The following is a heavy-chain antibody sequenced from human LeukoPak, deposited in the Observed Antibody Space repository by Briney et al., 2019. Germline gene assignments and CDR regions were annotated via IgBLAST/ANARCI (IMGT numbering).Heavy chain of an antibody. CDR1: GFTFSDYY. CDR3: ASGVDFWSGYPHYFDY. CDR2: ISSSGSTI. V-gene: IGHV3-11*04. D-gene: IGHD3-3*01. J-gene: IGHJ4*02. Sequence: GGSLRLSCAASGFTFSDYYMSWIRQAPGKGLEWVSYISSSGSTIYYADSVKGRFTISRDNAKNSLYLQMNSLRAEDTAVYYCASGVDFWSGYPHYFDYWGQGTLVTVSS.